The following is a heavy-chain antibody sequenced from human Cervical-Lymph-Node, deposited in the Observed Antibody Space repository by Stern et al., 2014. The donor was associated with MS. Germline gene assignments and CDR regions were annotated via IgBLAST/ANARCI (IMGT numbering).Heavy chain of an antibody. Sequence: ESGPALVKPTQTLTLTCTFSGFSHSTSGMRVSWIRQPPGKALEWLARIAWDDDKFYSTSLKTRLTISKDTSKNQVVLTMTNMDPVDTATYYCARSPPYYEFWNDYYYFDYWGQGTLVAVSS. J-gene: IGHJ4*02. V-gene: IGHV2-70*04. CDR1: GFSHSTSGMR. CDR3: ARSPPYYEFWNDYYYFDY. CDR2: IAWDDDK. D-gene: IGHD3-3*01.